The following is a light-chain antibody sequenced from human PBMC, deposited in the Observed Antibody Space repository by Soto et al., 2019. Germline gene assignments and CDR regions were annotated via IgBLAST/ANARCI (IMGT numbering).Light chain of an antibody. CDR2: EVT. V-gene: IGLV2-8*01. Sequence: QSALTQPPSASGSPGQSVTISCTGTSSDVGAYKYVSWYQQYPGKAPKLMIYEVTKRPSGVPDRFSGSQSGNTASLTVSGLQAEDEGDYYCTSYVGNDIWVFGGGTKVTVL. CDR1: SSDVGAYKY. CDR3: TSYVGNDIWV. J-gene: IGLJ3*02.